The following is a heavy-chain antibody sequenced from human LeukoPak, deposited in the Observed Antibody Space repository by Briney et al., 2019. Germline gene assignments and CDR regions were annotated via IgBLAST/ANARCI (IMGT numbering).Heavy chain of an antibody. Sequence: KPGGSLRLSCAASGFTFSSYSMNWVRQAPGKGLEWVSSISSSSSYIYYADSVKGRFTISRDNAKNSLYLQMNSLRAEDTAVYYCARMDCSSTSCYEEVGWFDPWGQGTLVTVSS. CDR1: GFTFSSYS. CDR2: ISSSSSYI. V-gene: IGHV3-21*01. J-gene: IGHJ5*02. CDR3: ARMDCSSTSCYEEVGWFDP. D-gene: IGHD2-2*01.